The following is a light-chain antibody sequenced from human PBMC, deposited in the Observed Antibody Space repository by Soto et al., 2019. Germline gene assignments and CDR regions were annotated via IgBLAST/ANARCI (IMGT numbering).Light chain of an antibody. CDR3: QQSGSSPPFT. J-gene: IGKJ3*01. CDR2: GAS. Sequence: ELVLTQSPGTLSLSPEERATLSCRTSQNISSSYLAWYQQKPGQAPRLLIYGASSRATGVPDRFSGSASGTDFTLTISRLEPEDFAVYYCQQSGSSPPFTFGPGTKVDIK. CDR1: QNISSSY. V-gene: IGKV3-20*01.